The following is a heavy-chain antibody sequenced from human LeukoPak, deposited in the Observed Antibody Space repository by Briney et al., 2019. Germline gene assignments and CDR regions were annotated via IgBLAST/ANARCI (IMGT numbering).Heavy chain of an antibody. CDR2: ISSSSSYI. CDR3: AKESYSSPQFYCGY. J-gene: IGHJ4*02. V-gene: IGHV3-21*04. CDR1: GFTFSSYS. Sequence: GGSLRLSCTASGFTFSSYSMNWVRQAPGKGLEWVSSISSSSSYIYYADSVKGRFTISRDNAKNSLYLQMNSLRAEDTAVYYCAKESYSSPQFYCGYWGQGTLVTVSS. D-gene: IGHD6-19*01.